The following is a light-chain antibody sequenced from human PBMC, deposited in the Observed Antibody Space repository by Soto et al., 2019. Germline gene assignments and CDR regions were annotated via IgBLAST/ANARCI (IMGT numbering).Light chain of an antibody. Sequence: QPVLTQPPSVSGAPGQRGTISYTGSSSNIGAGYDVHWYQQLPGTPPKLLIYGNSNRPSGVPDRISGSKSGTSASLAITGLQAEDEADYCCQSYDSSLSGYVVFGGGTKLTVL. CDR2: GNS. J-gene: IGLJ2*01. CDR1: SSNIGAGYD. CDR3: QSYDSSLSGYVV. V-gene: IGLV1-40*01.